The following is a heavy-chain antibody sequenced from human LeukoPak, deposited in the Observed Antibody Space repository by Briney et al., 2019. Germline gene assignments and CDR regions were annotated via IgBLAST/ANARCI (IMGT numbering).Heavy chain of an antibody. J-gene: IGHJ4*02. CDR2: ISRSGNTI. CDR1: GFTFSDYY. D-gene: IGHD5-18*01. CDR3: ARDAGYGYDRFDY. Sequence: GGSLRLSCAASGFTFSDYYMTWIRQAPGKGLEWVSYISRSGNTIYYADSVKGRFTISRDNAQNSLYLQMNRLGVEDTAVYYCARDAGYGYDRFDYWGQGTQVTVSS. V-gene: IGHV3-11*04.